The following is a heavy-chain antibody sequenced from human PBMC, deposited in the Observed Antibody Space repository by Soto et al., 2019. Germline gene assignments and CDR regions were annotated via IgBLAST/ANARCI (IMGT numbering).Heavy chain of an antibody. CDR1: GYTFTSYA. CDR2: INAGNGNT. Sequence: QVQLVQSGAEEKKPGASVKGSCKASGYTFTSYAMQWVRQAPGQRLEWMGWINAGNGNTKYSQKFQGRVTITRDTSASTADMELSSLRSEDTAVYYCSRGTPVWFDPLGQGTLVTVSS. J-gene: IGHJ5*02. V-gene: IGHV1-3*05. CDR3: SRGTPVWFDP.